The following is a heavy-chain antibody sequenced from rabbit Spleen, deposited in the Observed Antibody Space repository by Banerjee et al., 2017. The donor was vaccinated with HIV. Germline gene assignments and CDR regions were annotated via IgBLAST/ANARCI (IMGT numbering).Heavy chain of an antibody. D-gene: IGHD1-1*01. CDR1: GFSFSSNFY. Sequence: QEQLEESGGGLVKPGASLTLTCTASGFSFSSNFYMCWVRQAPGKGLEWTACIYTGNSGTTYYANWAKGRFTISITSSTTVTLQMTSLTAADTAKYLCARGVAYSGFYWYFDLWGPGTLVTVS. CDR3: ARGVAYSGFYWYFDL. CDR2: IYTGNSGTT. J-gene: IGHJ4*01. V-gene: IGHV1S45*01.